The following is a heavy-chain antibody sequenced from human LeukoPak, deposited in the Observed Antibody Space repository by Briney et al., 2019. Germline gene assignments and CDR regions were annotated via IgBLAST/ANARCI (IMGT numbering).Heavy chain of an antibody. Sequence: PSETLSLTSTVSGDSINTYYWSWIRQPPGKGLEWIGYIYYSGSTNYNPSLKSRVTISADTSKNQFSLKLTSVTAADTAVYYCARRLAGTEDYWGQGTLVTVSS. CDR1: GDSINTYY. CDR2: IYYSGST. D-gene: IGHD6-13*01. J-gene: IGHJ4*02. V-gene: IGHV4-59*08. CDR3: ARRLAGTEDY.